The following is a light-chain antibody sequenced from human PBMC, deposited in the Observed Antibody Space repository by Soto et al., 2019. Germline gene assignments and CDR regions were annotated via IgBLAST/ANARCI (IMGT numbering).Light chain of an antibody. J-gene: IGKJ1*01. Sequence: DIQMTQSPSTLPASLGDRATITCRASQSISSWFAWYQQKPGKAPKLLIYDASSLESGVPSRFSGSGSGTEFTLTISSLQPDDFATYYCQQYNSYSWTFGQGTKVDIK. CDR3: QQYNSYSWT. V-gene: IGKV1-5*01. CDR1: QSISSW. CDR2: DAS.